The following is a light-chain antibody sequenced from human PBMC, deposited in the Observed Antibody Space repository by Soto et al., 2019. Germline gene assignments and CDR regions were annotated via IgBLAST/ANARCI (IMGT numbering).Light chain of an antibody. CDR2: WAS. V-gene: IGKV4-1*01. CDR1: QSVLYSSNNKNY. CDR3: QQYYSTPSWT. J-gene: IGKJ1*01. Sequence: DIVMTQSPDSLAVSLGERATINSKSGQSVLYSSNNKNYLAWYQQKPGQPPKLLIYWASTRESGVPDRFSGSGSGTDFTLTISSLQAEDVAVYYCQQYYSTPSWTCGQGTKVDIK.